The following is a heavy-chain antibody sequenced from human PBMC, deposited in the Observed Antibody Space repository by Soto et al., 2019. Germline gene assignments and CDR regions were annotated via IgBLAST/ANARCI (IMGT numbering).Heavy chain of an antibody. D-gene: IGHD3-9*01. CDR3: ARGTDILTGYYPEFAY. V-gene: IGHV3-33*01. CDR1: GFTFSSYG. J-gene: IGHJ4*02. CDR2: IWYDGSNK. Sequence: QVQLVESGGGVVQPGRSLRLSCAASGFTFSSYGMHWVRQAPGKGLEWVAVIWYDGSNKYYADSVKGRFTISRDNSKNTLYLQMNRLRAEDTAVYYCARGTDILTGYYPEFAYWGQGTLVTVSS.